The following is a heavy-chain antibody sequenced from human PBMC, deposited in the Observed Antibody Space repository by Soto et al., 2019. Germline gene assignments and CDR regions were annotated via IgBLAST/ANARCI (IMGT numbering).Heavy chain of an antibody. CDR3: TTNGYYDFWSGYYFLVNWFDP. J-gene: IGHJ5*02. Sequence: EVQLVESGGGLVKPGGSLRLSCAASGFTFSNAWMNWVRQAPGKGLEWVGRIKSKTDGGTTDYAGPVKGRFTISRDDSKNTLYLQMNSRKTGDTAVYYCTTNGYYDFWSGYYFLVNWFDPWCQETLVTVSS. V-gene: IGHV3-15*07. CDR1: GFTFSNAW. D-gene: IGHD3-3*01. CDR2: IKSKTDGGTT.